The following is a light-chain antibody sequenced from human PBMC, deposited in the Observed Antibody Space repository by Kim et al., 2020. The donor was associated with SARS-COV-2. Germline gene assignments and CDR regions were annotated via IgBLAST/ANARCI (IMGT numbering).Light chain of an antibody. CDR2: GAS. V-gene: IGKV3-20*01. CDR1: RSTGGTS. CDR3: QHSGASPPT. Sequence: EILLTQSPGTLSLSPGERATLFCRASRSTGGTSLAWYQQRPGQAPRLLIHGASTRATGVPDRFSGSGSGTDFTLTISRLEPEDFAVYYCQHSGASPPTFGGGTKVDIK. J-gene: IGKJ4*01.